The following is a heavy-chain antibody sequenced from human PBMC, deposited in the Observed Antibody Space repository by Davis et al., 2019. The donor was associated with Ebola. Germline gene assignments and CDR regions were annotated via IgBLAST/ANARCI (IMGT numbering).Heavy chain of an antibody. Sequence: PGGSLRLSCAASGFTFSSYSMNWVRQAPGKGLEWVSYISSSSSTIYYADSVKGRFTISRDNAKNSLYLQMNSLRDEDTAVYYCARDGATIFGVAPSYYYGMDVWGQGTTVTVSS. CDR1: GFTFSSYS. D-gene: IGHD3-3*01. CDR2: ISSSSSTI. V-gene: IGHV3-48*02. J-gene: IGHJ6*02. CDR3: ARDGATIFGVAPSYYYGMDV.